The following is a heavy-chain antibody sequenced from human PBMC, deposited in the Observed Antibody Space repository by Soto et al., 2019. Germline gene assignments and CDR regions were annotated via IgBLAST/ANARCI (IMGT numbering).Heavy chain of an antibody. Sequence: EGSLRLSCAASGFTFSCYAMSWVRQAPGQGLEWVSAFSGSGGSTYYADSVKGRFTIARDNAKNTLYLQMNSLRAEDTAVYYCAKDWGDCGGDCYSDAFDIWGQGTMVTVAS. V-gene: IGHV3-23*01. CDR1: GFTFSCYA. J-gene: IGHJ3*02. CDR2: FSGSGGST. CDR3: AKDWGDCGGDCYSDAFDI. D-gene: IGHD2-21*02.